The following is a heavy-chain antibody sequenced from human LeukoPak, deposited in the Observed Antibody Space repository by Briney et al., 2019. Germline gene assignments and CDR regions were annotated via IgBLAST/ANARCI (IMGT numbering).Heavy chain of an antibody. CDR1: GYTFTNYW. Sequence: GESLKISCKGSGYTFTNYWIGWVRQMSGKGLEWMGIIDPNDSDTKYSPSFQGQVTISADKSISTAYLQWSSLKASDTAMYYCARQGKGYSMWGQGTLVTVSS. D-gene: IGHD2/OR15-2a*01. J-gene: IGHJ4*02. CDR3: ARQGKGYSM. CDR2: IDPNDSDT. V-gene: IGHV5-51*01.